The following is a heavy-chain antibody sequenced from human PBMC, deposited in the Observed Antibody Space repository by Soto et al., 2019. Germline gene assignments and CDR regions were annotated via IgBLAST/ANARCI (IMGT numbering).Heavy chain of an antibody. V-gene: IGHV3-23*01. CDR1: GFTFSSYA. Sequence: GGSLRLSCAASGFTFSSYAMSWVRQAPGKGLEWVSAISGSGGSTYYADSVKGRFTISRDNSKNTLYLQMNSLRAEDTAVYYCAKTYDSSGYYKKLGYFDYWGQGTLVTVSS. CDR2: ISGSGGST. D-gene: IGHD3-22*01. CDR3: AKTYDSSGYYKKLGYFDY. J-gene: IGHJ4*02.